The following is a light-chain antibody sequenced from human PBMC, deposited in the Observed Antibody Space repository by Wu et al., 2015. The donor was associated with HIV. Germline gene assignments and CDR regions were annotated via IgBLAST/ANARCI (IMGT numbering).Light chain of an antibody. CDR1: QSVSGRN. J-gene: IGKJ4*01. CDR2: DVS. V-gene: IGKV3-20*01. Sequence: EIVMTQSPATLSVSPGERVTLSCRASQSVSGRNLAWYQQKPGQAPRLLIYDVSSRATDIPDRFSGSGSGADFTLTISRLEPEDFALYYCQQYVTSPLTFGGGTKVE. CDR3: QQYVTSPLT.